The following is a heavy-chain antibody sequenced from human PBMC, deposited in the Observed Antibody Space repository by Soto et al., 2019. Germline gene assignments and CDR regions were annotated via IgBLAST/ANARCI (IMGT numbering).Heavy chain of an antibody. Sequence: EVQLVESGGGLVQPGGSLRLSCTASGFTFSTYWMSWVRQAPGKGLEWVANIKQDGNEIHYVDSVKGRFTISRDNAKNSLSLHMDSLRDEDTAVYYWARGAGDAGLSWYYFDHWGQGTLVTVSA. V-gene: IGHV3-7*05. D-gene: IGHD3-10*01. CDR1: GFTFSTYW. CDR2: IKQDGNEI. CDR3: ARGAGDAGLSWYYFDH. J-gene: IGHJ4*02.